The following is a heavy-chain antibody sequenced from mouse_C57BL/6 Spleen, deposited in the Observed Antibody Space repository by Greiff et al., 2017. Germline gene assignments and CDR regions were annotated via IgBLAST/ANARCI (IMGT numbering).Heavy chain of an antibody. J-gene: IGHJ3*01. CDR2: INPYNGGT. CDR3: ARTDYYGSSPFAY. Sequence: EVKLVESGPVLVKPGASVKMSCKASGYTFTDYYLNWVKQSHGKSLEWIGVINPYNGGTSYNQKFKGKATLSVDKYSTTAYIELNSLTSEDSAVYYCARTDYYGSSPFAYWGQGTLVTVSA. D-gene: IGHD1-1*01. CDR1: GYTFTDYY. V-gene: IGHV1-19*01.